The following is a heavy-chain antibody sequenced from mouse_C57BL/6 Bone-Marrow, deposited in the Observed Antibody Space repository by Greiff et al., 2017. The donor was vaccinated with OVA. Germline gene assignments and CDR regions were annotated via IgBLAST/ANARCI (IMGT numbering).Heavy chain of an antibody. V-gene: IGHV5-4*03. J-gene: IGHJ4*01. CDR3: ARKIYYDYYYAMDY. CDR1: GFTFSSYA. Sequence: EVKVVESGGGLVKPGGSLKLSCAASGFTFSSYAMSWVRQTPEKRLEWVATISDGGSYTYYPDNVKGRFTISRDNAKNNLYLQMSHLKSEDTAMYYCARKIYYDYYYAMDYWGQGTSVTVSS. D-gene: IGHD2-4*01. CDR2: ISDGGSYT.